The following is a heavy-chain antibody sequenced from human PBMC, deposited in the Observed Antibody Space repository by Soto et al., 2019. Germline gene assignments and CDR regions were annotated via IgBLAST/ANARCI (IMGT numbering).Heavy chain of an antibody. CDR1: GGSFSGYY. CDR2: INHSGST. CDR3: ARDRVLGYTRRGWFDP. Sequence: PSETLSLTCAVYGGSFSGYYWSWIRQPPGKGLEWIGEINHSGSTNYNPSLKSRVTISVDTSKNQFSLKLSSVTAADTAVYYCARDRVLGYTRRGWFDPWGQGTLVTVSS. V-gene: IGHV4-34*01. D-gene: IGHD1-1*01. J-gene: IGHJ5*02.